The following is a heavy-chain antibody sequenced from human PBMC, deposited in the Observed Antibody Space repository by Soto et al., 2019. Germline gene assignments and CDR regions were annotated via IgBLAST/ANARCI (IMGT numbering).Heavy chain of an antibody. CDR2: ISGSGGST. CDR3: AKDQITIFVLYYYYYGMDV. D-gene: IGHD3-3*01. V-gene: IGHV3-23*01. Sequence: PGGSLRLSCAASGFTFSSYAMSWVRQAPGKGLEWVSAISGSGGSTYYADSVKGRFTISRDNSKNTLYLQMNSLRAEDTAVYYCAKDQITIFVLYYYYYGMDVWGQGTTVTVSS. J-gene: IGHJ6*02. CDR1: GFTFSSYA.